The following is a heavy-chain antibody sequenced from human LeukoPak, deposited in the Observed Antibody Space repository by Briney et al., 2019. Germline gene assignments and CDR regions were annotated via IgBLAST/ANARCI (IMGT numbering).Heavy chain of an antibody. V-gene: IGHV3-11*04. Sequence: GGSLRLSCAASGFTFSDYYMTWIRQAPGKGLEWVSSISSGGNFIYYAHSVKGRFTISRDNAKNSLYLQMNSLRAEDTAVYYCASGGLSCSGGTCYSWGQGTLVTVSS. CDR3: ASGGLSCSGGTCYS. CDR1: GFTFSDYY. J-gene: IGHJ4*02. D-gene: IGHD2-15*01. CDR2: ISSGGNFI.